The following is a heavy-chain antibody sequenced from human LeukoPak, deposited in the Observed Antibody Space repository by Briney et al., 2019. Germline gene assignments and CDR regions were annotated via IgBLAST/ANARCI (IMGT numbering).Heavy chain of an antibody. V-gene: IGHV3-73*01. CDR2: IRSKANSYAT. J-gene: IGHJ5*02. Sequence: GGSLRLSCAASGFTFSSYSMNWVRQASGKGLEWVGRIRSKANSYATAYAASVKGRFTISRDDSKNTAYLQMNSLKTEDTAVYYCTRPEYSSSSVWFDPWGQGTLVTVSS. D-gene: IGHD6-6*01. CDR3: TRPEYSSSSVWFDP. CDR1: GFTFSSYS.